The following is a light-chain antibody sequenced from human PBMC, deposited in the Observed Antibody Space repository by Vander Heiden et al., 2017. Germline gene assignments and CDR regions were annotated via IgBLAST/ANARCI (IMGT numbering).Light chain of an antibody. CDR1: SGHSSYA. CDR3: QTWGTGNWV. V-gene: IGLV4-69*01. Sequence: QLVLTQSPSASASLAASVKLTCTLSSGHSSYAIAWHQQQPEKGPRYLMKLNSDGSHSKGDGIPDRFSGSSSGAERYLTISSLQSEDEADYYCQTWGTGNWVFGGGTKLTVL. J-gene: IGLJ3*02. CDR2: LNSDGSH.